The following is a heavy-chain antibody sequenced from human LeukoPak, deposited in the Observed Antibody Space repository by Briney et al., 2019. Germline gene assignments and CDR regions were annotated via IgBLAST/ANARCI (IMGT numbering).Heavy chain of an antibody. CDR3: ARPYDSSGYDI. D-gene: IGHD3-22*01. V-gene: IGHV4-30-2*01. Sequence: SETLSLTCAVSGGSISSGGYSWSWIRQPPGKGLEWIGYIYHSGSTYYNPSLKSRVTISVDTSKNQFSLKLSSVTAADTAVYYCARPYDSSGYDIWGQGTMVTVSS. CDR1: GGSISSGGYS. CDR2: IYHSGST. J-gene: IGHJ3*02.